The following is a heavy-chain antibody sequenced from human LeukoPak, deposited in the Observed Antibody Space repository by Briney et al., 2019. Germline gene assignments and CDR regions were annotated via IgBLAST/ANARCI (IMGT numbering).Heavy chain of an antibody. CDR1: GFTFNTYD. V-gene: IGHV3-13*01. CDR3: VRGCMFCRWKTYFDP. Sequence: GGSLRLSCAASGFTFNTYDTHWVRQAAGKGLEWVSAIGTGGDSFYPDSVKGRFTMSRENAKNSVYLQMNSLRAEDTAVYYCVRGCMFCRWKTYFDPWAREPWSPSPQ. D-gene: IGHD2-8*01. CDR2: IGTGGDS. J-gene: IGHJ5*02.